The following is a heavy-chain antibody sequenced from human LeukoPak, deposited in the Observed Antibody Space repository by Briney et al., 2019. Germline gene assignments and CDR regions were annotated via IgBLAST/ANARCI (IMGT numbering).Heavy chain of an antibody. CDR1: GYTFTSYA. CDR3: ARFRAYGSGRGGMDV. V-gene: IGHV1-3*01. CDR2: INAGNGNT. Sequence: ASVKVSCKASGYTFTSYAMHWVRQAPGQRLEWMGWINAGNGNTKYSQKFQGRVTITRDTSASTAYMELSSLRSEDTAVYYCARFRAYGSGRGGMDVWGQGTTVTVSS. D-gene: IGHD3-10*01. J-gene: IGHJ6*02.